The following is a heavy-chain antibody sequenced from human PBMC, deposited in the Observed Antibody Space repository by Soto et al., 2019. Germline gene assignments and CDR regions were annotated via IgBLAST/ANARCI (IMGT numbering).Heavy chain of an antibody. CDR1: GGSISSGGYY. J-gene: IGHJ3*02. Sequence: QVQLQESGPGLVKPSQTLSLTCTVSGGSISSGGYYWSWIRQHPGKGLEWIGYIYYSGSTYYNPSLKSRVTISVDTSKNQFSLKLSSETAADTAVYYSASPSTYYYDSSGYPHDAFDIWGQGTMVTVSS. CDR3: ASPSTYYYDSSGYPHDAFDI. D-gene: IGHD3-22*01. V-gene: IGHV4-31*03. CDR2: IYYSGST.